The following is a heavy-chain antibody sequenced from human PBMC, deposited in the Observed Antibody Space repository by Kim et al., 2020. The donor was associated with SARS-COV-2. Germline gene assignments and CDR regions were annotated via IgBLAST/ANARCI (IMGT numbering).Heavy chain of an antibody. CDR2: K. J-gene: IGHJ4*02. D-gene: IGHD6-19*01. Sequence: KSYSPKFQGRVSITRDTSATTAYMELSGLVSEDTAVYYCAREAVAGSFDYWGQGTLVTVSS. V-gene: IGHV1-3*01. CDR3: AREAVAGSFDY.